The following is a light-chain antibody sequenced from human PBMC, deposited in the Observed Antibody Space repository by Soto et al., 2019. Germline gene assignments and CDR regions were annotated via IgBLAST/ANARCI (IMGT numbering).Light chain of an antibody. CDR2: AAS. Sequence: DIQMNQSPSSLSASVGDRVTITCRASQTISTYLNWYQQKPGKAPKLLIYAASTLQSGVPSRFSGSGSGTDFTLTINSLQPEDFATYYCQQSHGIPYTFGQGTKLEIK. J-gene: IGKJ2*01. CDR3: QQSHGIPYT. V-gene: IGKV1-39*01. CDR1: QTISTY.